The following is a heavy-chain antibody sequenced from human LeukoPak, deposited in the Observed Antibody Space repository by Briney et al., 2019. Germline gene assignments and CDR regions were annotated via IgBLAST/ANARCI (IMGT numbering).Heavy chain of an antibody. Sequence: GGSLRLSCAASGFSFRDFWMTWVRQAPGKGLEWVANINQGGSVKYYVDSVKGRFTISRDDAESSLYVQMNSLRDEDTAVYYCARFVYSGWNLEYWGQGALVTVSS. CDR3: ARFVYSGWNLEY. CDR2: INQGGSVK. CDR1: GFSFRDFW. J-gene: IGHJ4*02. D-gene: IGHD5-12*01. V-gene: IGHV3-7*01.